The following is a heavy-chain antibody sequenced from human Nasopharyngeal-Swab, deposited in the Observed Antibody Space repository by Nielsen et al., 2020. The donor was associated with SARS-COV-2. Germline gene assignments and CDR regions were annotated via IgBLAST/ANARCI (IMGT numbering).Heavy chain of an antibody. CDR3: ARGRGVAARRDYYYGMDV. V-gene: IGHV4-59*13. Sequence: PGKGLEWIGYIYYSGSTNYNPSLKSRVTISVDTSKNQFSLKLSSVTAADTAVYYCARGRGVAARRDYYYGMDVWGQGTTVTVSS. D-gene: IGHD6-6*01. J-gene: IGHJ6*02. CDR2: IYYSGST.